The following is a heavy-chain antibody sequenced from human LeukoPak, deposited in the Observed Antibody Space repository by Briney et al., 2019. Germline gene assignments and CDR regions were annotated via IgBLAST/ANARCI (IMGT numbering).Heavy chain of an antibody. CDR1: GYTFTSYG. J-gene: IGHJ6*02. Sequence: ASVKVSCKASGYTFTSYGISWVRQAPGQGLEWMGWISAYNGNTNYAQKLQGRVTMTTDTSTNTAYMELRSLRSDDTAVYYCARESYSSGWYPQGKYYYYYGMDVWGQGTTVTVSS. D-gene: IGHD6-19*01. CDR3: ARESYSSGWYPQGKYYYYYGMDV. V-gene: IGHV1-18*01. CDR2: ISAYNGNT.